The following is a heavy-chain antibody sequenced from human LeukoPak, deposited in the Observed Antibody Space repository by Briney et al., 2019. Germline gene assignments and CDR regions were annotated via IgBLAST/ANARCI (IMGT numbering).Heavy chain of an antibody. CDR1: GGSISSSSYY. CDR3: ARGGRELSY. J-gene: IGHJ4*02. V-gene: IGHV4-39*01. CDR2: IYYSGST. D-gene: IGHD1-26*01. Sequence: SETLSLTCTVSGGSISSSSYYWGWIRQPPGKGLEWIGIIYYSGSTYYNPSLKSRVTISEDTSKNQLSLRLSSVTAADTAVHYCARGGRELSYWGQGTLVTVSS.